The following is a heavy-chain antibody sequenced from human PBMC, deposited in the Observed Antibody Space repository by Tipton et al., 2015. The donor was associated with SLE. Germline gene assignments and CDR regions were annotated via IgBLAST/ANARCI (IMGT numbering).Heavy chain of an antibody. CDR3: ASSQYCSDSSCYSFDY. CDR1: GYSISSGYS. J-gene: IGHJ4*02. V-gene: IGHV4-38-2*02. D-gene: IGHD2-2*02. Sequence: TLSLTCTVSGYSISSGYSWGWIRQPPGKGLEWIGSMFHGGSIYYNPSLKSRVTISVDTSKNQFSLKLSSATAADTAVYHCASSQYCSDSSCYSFDYWGQGTLVTVSS. CDR2: MFHGGSI.